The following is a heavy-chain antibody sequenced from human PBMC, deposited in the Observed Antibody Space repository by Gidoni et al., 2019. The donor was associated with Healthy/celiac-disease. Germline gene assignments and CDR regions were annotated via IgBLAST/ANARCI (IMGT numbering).Heavy chain of an antibody. CDR1: GFTFSSYA. J-gene: IGHJ4*02. V-gene: IGHV3-23*01. CDR2: ISGSGGST. CDR3: AKDLAVGSTMVRGLMDY. Sequence: EVQLLESGGGLVQPGGSLRLSCAASGFTFSSYAMSWVRQAPGKGLEWVSAISGSGGSTYYADSVKGRFTISRDNSKNTLYLQMNSLRAEDTAVYYCAKDLAVGSTMVRGLMDYWGQGTLVTVSS. D-gene: IGHD3-10*01.